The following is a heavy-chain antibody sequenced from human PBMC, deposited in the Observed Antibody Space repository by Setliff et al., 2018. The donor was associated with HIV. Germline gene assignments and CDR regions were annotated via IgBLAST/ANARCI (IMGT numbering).Heavy chain of an antibody. V-gene: IGHV1-2*06. CDR3: ARLSVVTATRIYYFDY. D-gene: IGHD2-21*02. CDR1: GYTFTDYY. CDR2: INPNSGGT. J-gene: IGHJ4*02. Sequence: ASVKVSCKASGYTFTDYYMHWVRQAPGQGLEWMGRINPNSGGTNYAQKFQGRVTMTRDTSISTAYVELSRLRSDDTAMYYCARLSVVTATRIYYFDYWGQGTLVTVSS.